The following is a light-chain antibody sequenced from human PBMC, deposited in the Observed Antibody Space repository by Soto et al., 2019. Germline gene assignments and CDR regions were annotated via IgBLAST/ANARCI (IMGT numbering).Light chain of an antibody. CDR3: QVWDRSNNHVL. Sequence: SYELTQPPSVSVAPGQTAMITCGGNGIGSKTVHWYQQRPGQAPMLVVYDDRDRPSGIPERFSGSNSGSTATLTISRVEAGDEADYYCQVWDRSNNHVLFGGGTKVTVL. V-gene: IGLV3-21*02. J-gene: IGLJ3*02. CDR2: DDR. CDR1: GIGSKT.